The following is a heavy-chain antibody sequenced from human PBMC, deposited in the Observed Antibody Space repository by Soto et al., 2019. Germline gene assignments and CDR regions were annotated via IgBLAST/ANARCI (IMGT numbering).Heavy chain of an antibody. V-gene: IGHV4-39*01. J-gene: IGHJ4*02. D-gene: IGHD6-19*01. Sequence: QLQLQESGPGLVKPSETLSLTCTVSGGSITSSSYYRGWIRQPPGKEPEWIGSIYYSGSTYYNPSPKSRIIISVDTSKNLFLLKLSSVTAADTAVYSCAIAVTGLENFDYWGQGTLVTVSS. CDR2: IYYSGST. CDR1: GGSITSSSYY. CDR3: AIAVTGLENFDY.